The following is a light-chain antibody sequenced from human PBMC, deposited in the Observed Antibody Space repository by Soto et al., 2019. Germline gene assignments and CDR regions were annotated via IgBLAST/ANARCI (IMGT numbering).Light chain of an antibody. CDR3: QHYHGYWT. CDR1: QSISDS. V-gene: IGKV1-5*03. Sequence: DIQMTQSPSTLSASLGDRVTITCRASQSISDSLAWYQQKPGKAPKLLISGASSLKSGVPSRFRGSRSGTEYTLTIRNLEADDFATYSYQHYHGYWTFGQGTKVEIK. CDR2: GAS. J-gene: IGKJ1*01.